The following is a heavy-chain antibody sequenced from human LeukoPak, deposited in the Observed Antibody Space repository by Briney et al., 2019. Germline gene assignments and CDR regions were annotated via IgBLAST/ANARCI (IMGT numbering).Heavy chain of an antibody. Sequence: PGGSLRLSCAASRFTFSIFEMNWVRQAPGKGLEWISYISTSGSAISYADSVKGRFTISRDNAKNSLYLQMDSLRAEDTAVYYCARDYRNYYGSGSRVFDIWGQGTMVTVSS. D-gene: IGHD3-10*01. CDR2: ISTSGSAI. CDR3: ARDYRNYYGSGSRVFDI. J-gene: IGHJ3*02. V-gene: IGHV3-48*03. CDR1: RFTFSIFE.